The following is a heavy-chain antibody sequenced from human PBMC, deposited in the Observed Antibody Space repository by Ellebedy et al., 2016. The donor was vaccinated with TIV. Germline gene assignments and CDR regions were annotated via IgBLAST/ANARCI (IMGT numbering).Heavy chain of an antibody. V-gene: IGHV3-30*14. CDR3: ARDLDKSSGWYGGAAY. Sequence: GESLKISCAASGFTFNSYAMHWVRQAPGKGLEWVAVISYDGNSKYYADSVKGRFTISRDNSMTTLYFEMNSLRAEDTAVYYCARDLDKSSGWYGGAAYWGQGTLVTVSS. CDR2: ISYDGNSK. D-gene: IGHD6-19*01. J-gene: IGHJ4*02. CDR1: GFTFNSYA.